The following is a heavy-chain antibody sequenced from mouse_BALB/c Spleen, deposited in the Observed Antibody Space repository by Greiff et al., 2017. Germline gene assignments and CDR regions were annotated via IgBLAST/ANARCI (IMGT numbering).Heavy chain of an antibody. J-gene: IGHJ3*01. CDR3: ARGFYYDYDVWFAY. Sequence: VMLVESGPGLVAPSQSLSITCTVSGFSLTGYGVNWVRQPPGKGLEWLGMIWGDGSTDYNSALKSRLSISKDNSKSQVFLKMNSLQTDDTARYYCARGFYYDYDVWFAYWGQGTLVTVSA. V-gene: IGHV2-6-7*01. D-gene: IGHD2-4*01. CDR1: GFSLTGYG. CDR2: IWGDGST.